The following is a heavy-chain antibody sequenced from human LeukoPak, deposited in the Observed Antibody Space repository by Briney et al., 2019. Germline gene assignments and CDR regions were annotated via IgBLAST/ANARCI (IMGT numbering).Heavy chain of an antibody. Sequence: GGSLRLSCTVSGFTVSSNSMSWVRQAPGKGLEWVSFIYSDNTHYSDSVKGRFTISRDNSKNTLYLQMNSLRAEDTAVYYCTTDGELDPWGQGTLVTVSS. CDR3: TTDGELDP. D-gene: IGHD7-27*01. CDR1: GFTVSSNS. J-gene: IGHJ5*02. V-gene: IGHV3-53*01. CDR2: IYSDNT.